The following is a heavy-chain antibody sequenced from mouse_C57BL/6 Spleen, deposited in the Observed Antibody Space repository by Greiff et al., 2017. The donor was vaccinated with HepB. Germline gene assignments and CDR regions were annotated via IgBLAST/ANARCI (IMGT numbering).Heavy chain of an antibody. J-gene: IGHJ1*03. CDR2: ISYSGST. CDR1: GYSITSGYD. D-gene: IGHD2-4*01. V-gene: IGHV3-1*01. CDR3: ARADDFGGYFDV. Sequence: EVKLMESGPGMVKPSQSLSLTCTVTGYSITSGYDWHWIRHFPGNKLEWMGYISYSGSTNYNPSLKSRISITHDTSKNHFFLKLNSVTTEDTATYHCARADDFGGYFDVWGTGTTVTVSS.